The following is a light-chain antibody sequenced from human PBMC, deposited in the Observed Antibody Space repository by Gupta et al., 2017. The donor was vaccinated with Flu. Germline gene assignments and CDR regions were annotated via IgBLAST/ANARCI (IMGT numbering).Light chain of an antibody. Sequence: IVLTQSPATLSLSPGERAALSCRASQCVSTYLAWYLHKTGQAPRILIYAASNRAPGMPARFSGSRSETDYTLIISSLEPEDFSVYYCQQRNDGTPITFGRGTRLEMK. CDR3: QQRNDGTPIT. CDR2: AAS. J-gene: IGKJ5*01. CDR1: QCVSTY. V-gene: IGKV3-11*01.